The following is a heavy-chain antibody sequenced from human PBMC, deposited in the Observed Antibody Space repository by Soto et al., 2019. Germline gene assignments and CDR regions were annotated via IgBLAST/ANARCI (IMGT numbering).Heavy chain of an antibody. CDR3: ARDIFGHVDAFDL. V-gene: IGHV1-18*01. J-gene: IGHJ3*01. D-gene: IGHD3-3*02. CDR2: TSGYSGNS. CDR1: GYIFSSFY. Sequence: ASVKVSCKASGYIFSSFYINWVRQAPGQGLEWMGWTSGYSGNSKYAQKFQGRVTMTTDTSTNTGYMEMRSLTSDDTAVYYCARDIFGHVDAFDLWGQGTMVTV.